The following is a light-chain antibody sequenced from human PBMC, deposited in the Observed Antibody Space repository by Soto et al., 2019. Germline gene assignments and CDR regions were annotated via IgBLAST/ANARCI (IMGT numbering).Light chain of an antibody. Sequence: QSVLTQPPSASGNPRQTVTISCSGSSSNIGINYVYWYQQLPGTAPKLLIYRNSQRPSGIPDRFSGSKSGTSASLAISGLRSEDEADYYCAAWDDSLGSHAVFGGGTQLTVL. CDR3: AAWDDSLGSHAV. CDR2: RNS. J-gene: IGLJ7*01. CDR1: SSNIGINY. V-gene: IGLV1-47*01.